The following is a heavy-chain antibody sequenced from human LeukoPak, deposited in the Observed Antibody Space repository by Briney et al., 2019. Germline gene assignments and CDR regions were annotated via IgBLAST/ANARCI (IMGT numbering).Heavy chain of an antibody. CDR2: INPKRGGT. Sequence: GASLKVSCKASGYTFTDYYMHWVRQAPGQGLEWMGWINPKRGGTNYAQKFQGRVTMTRDTSISTAYMELSRLRSDDTAVYYCARVEWSFYGSESYGFFDFWGQGTLVTVSS. CDR1: GYTFTDYY. D-gene: IGHD3-10*01. J-gene: IGHJ4*03. CDR3: ARVEWSFYGSESYGFFDF. V-gene: IGHV1-2*02.